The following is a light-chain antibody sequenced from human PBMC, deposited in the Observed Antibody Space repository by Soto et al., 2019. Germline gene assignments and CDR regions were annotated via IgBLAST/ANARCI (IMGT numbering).Light chain of an antibody. Sequence: DLQMTQFPSSVSASVGDRVTITCRASQPLGAWLAWYQQKPGKAPKLLIYATSTLESGVPSRFSGSGSGTEFPLPISSLQPEDFATYYCQQADIFQLTFGGGTRVEIK. CDR1: QPLGAW. CDR2: ATS. CDR3: QQADIFQLT. V-gene: IGKV1-12*01. J-gene: IGKJ4*01.